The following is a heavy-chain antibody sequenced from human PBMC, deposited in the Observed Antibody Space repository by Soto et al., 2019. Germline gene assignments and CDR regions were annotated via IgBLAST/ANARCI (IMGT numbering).Heavy chain of an antibody. V-gene: IGHV3-23*01. CDR3: AKNQYTNIVVVPAAMDV. J-gene: IGHJ6*03. CDR2: ISGSGGST. D-gene: IGHD2-2*01. CDR1: GFTFSTYS. Sequence: PGVSLRHSSQPSGFTFSTYSMSGLRQAPGEGLEWVSAISGSGGSTYYADSVKGRFTISRDNSKNTLYLQMNSLRAEDTVVYYCAKNQYTNIVVVPAAMDVWGKGT.